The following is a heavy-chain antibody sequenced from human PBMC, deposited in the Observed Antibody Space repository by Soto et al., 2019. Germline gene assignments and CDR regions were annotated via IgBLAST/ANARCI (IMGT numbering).Heavy chain of an antibody. D-gene: IGHD6-13*01. V-gene: IGHV4-39*01. CDR1: GGSISSSSYY. CDR3: ARHGRWGLNFHPLIAAAGTIPLLPNDY. J-gene: IGHJ4*02. CDR2: IYYSGST. Sequence: QLQLQESGPGLVKPSETLSLTCTVSGGSISSSSYYWGWIRQPPGKGLEWIGSIYYSGSTYYNPSLKSRVTISVDTSKNQFSLKLSSVTAADTAVYYCARHGRWGLNFHPLIAAAGTIPLLPNDYWGQGTLVTVSS.